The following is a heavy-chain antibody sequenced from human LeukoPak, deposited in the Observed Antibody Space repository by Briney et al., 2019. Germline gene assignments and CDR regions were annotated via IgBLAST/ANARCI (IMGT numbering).Heavy chain of an antibody. V-gene: IGHV6-1*01. Sequence: SQTLSLTCGISGDSVSSNSAAWNWIRQSPSRGLEWLGRTYYRSKWNNNYAVSVKSRITINADTSKNQFSLHPNSVTPEDTAVYYCARGWAGTVDYWGQGTLVTVSS. J-gene: IGHJ4*02. CDR1: GDSVSSNSAA. CDR3: ARGWAGTVDY. D-gene: IGHD6-19*01. CDR2: TYYRSKWNN.